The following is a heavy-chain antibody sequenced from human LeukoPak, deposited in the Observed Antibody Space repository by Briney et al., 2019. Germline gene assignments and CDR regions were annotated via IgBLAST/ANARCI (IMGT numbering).Heavy chain of an antibody. J-gene: IGHJ4*02. CDR1: GGTFSSYA. CDR2: IIPIFGTA. D-gene: IGHD2-8*01. CDR3: ARGTLGYCTNGVCYGHYFDY. Sequence: GASVKVSCKASGGTFSSYAISWVRQAPGQGLEWMGGIIPIFGTANYAQKFQGRVTITTDESTSTAYMELSSLRSEDTAVYYCARGTLGYCTNGVCYGHYFDYWGQGTLVTVPS. V-gene: IGHV1-69*05.